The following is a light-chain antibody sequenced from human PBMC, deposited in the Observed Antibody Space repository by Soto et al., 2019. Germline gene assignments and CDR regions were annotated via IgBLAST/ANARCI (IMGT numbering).Light chain of an antibody. Sequence: QSVLAQPPSVSGTPGQRVIISCSGSRSNIGSNSVNWYQQLPGTAPKLLIYINDQRPSGVLDRFSGSTSGASVSLAISGLQSEDEADYYCASWDDRLKGYVFGNGTKVTV. CDR2: IND. CDR3: ASWDDRLKGYV. CDR1: RSNIGSNS. V-gene: IGLV1-44*01. J-gene: IGLJ1*01.